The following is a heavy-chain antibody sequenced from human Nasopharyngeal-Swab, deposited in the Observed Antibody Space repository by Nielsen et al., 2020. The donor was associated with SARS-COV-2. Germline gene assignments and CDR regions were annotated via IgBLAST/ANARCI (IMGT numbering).Heavy chain of an antibody. J-gene: IGHJ3*02. Sequence: SETLSLTCTVSGGSITSYYWSWIRQPPGKGLEWIGFIYYSGTTNYNPSLKSRVTISVDTSQNQFSLKLSSVTAADTAVYYCARPGYFGMPAAGYDAFDIWGQGTMVTVSS. D-gene: IGHD6-13*01. CDR1: GGSITSYY. CDR2: IYYSGTT. CDR3: ARPGYFGMPAAGYDAFDI. V-gene: IGHV4-59*01.